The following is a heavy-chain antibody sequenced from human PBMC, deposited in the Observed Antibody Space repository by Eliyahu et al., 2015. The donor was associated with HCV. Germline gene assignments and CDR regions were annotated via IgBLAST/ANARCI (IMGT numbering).Heavy chain of an antibody. Sequence: SWIRQPAGKGLEWIGRIYTSGSTNYNPSLKSRVTMSVDTSKNQFSLKLSSVTAADTAVYYCASQLPYYYGSGSYFAFDIWGQGTXVTVSS. CDR3: ASQLPYYYGSGSYFAFDI. D-gene: IGHD3-10*01. CDR2: IYTSGST. J-gene: IGHJ3*02. V-gene: IGHV4-4*07.